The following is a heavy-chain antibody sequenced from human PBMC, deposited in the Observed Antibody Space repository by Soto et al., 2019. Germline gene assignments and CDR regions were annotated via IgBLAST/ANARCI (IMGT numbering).Heavy chain of an antibody. V-gene: IGHV4-59*01. CDR3: ARVWGGAFDI. CDR2: IYYSEST. Sequence: PSETLSLTCTVSGGSISSYCWSWIRQPPGKELEWIRYIYYSESTNYNPSLKSRVTISVDTSKNQFSLKLSSVSAADTAVYYCARVWGGAFDIWGQGTIVTVS. D-gene: IGHD3-10*01. J-gene: IGHJ3*02. CDR1: GGSISSYC.